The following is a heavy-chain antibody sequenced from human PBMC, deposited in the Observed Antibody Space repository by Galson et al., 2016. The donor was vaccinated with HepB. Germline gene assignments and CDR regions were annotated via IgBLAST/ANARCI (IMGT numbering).Heavy chain of an antibody. CDR2: INPSGAGT. J-gene: IGHJ4*02. CDR1: GYTFTTFS. Sequence: SVKVSCKASGYTFTTFSIHWVQQAPGQGLEWMGVINPSGAGTYYAQRFLGRVTMTRDTSTSTVYLELSSLRSEDTAIYYCARDSGAANYWGQGTLVTVSS. CDR3: ARDSGAANY. V-gene: IGHV1-46*01. D-gene: IGHD1-26*01.